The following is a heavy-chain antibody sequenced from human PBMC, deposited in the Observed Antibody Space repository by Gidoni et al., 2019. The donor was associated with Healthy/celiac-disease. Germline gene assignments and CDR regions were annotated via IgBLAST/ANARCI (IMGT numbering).Heavy chain of an antibody. J-gene: IGHJ4*02. Sequence: EVQLVESGGGLVQPGGSLRLSCAASGVTFSSSWMSWVRQAPGKGLEWVANIKQDGSEKYYVDSVKGRFTISRDNAKNSLYLQMNSLRAEDTAVYYCARIGYCSSTSCYPFDYWGQGTLVTVSS. V-gene: IGHV3-7*01. D-gene: IGHD2-2*01. CDR3: ARIGYCSSTSCYPFDY. CDR1: GVTFSSSW. CDR2: IKQDGSEK.